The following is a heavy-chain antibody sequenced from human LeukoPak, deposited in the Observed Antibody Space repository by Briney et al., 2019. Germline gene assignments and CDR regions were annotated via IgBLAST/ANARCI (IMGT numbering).Heavy chain of an antibody. CDR2: IFTSGST. D-gene: IGHD6-19*01. CDR3: ARDWGSGLSDP. J-gene: IGHJ5*02. Sequence: SETLSLTCSVSSGSISNFHWSWIRQPAGKGLEWIGRIFTSGSTNYNPSLKSRVTMSVDTSKNQFSLKVNSVTAADTAVYYCARDWGSGLSDPWGQGTLVTVSS. V-gene: IGHV4-4*07. CDR1: SGSISNFH.